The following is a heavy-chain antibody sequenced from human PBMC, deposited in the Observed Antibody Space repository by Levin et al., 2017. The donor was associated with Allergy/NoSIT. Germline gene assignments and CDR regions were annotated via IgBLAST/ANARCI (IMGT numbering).Heavy chain of an antibody. CDR2: INPNSGGT. CDR1: GYTFSDYY. V-gene: IGHV1-2*02. CDR3: ATEYRSSSMYDY. D-gene: IGHD6-6*01. J-gene: IGHJ4*02. Sequence: GASVKVSCKASGYTFSDYYMHWVRQAPGQGLEWMGWINPNSGGTKYAQKFQGRVTMTRDTSISTAYMELSRLRSDDTAVYYCATEYRSSSMYDYWGQGTLVTVSS.